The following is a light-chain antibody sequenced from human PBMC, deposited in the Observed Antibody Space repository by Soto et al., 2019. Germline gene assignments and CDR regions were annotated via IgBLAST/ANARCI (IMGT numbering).Light chain of an antibody. CDR1: NSDVGNYNL. Sequence: QPVLTQPASVSGSPGHSITISCTGTNSDVGNYNLVSWYQQFPAKAPKLMIYEVSERPSGISNRFSGSKSGNTASLTISGLQAEDEADYYCCSYAGNNTLVFGGGTKVTVL. V-gene: IGLV2-23*02. CDR2: EVS. CDR3: CSYAGNNTLV. J-gene: IGLJ2*01.